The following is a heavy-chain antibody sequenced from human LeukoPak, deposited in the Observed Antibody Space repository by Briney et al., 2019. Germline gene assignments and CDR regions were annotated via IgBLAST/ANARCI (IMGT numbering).Heavy chain of an antibody. CDR1: GYTFSTYY. D-gene: IGHD4-17*01. CDR3: ARDSDYGYYYYYMDV. J-gene: IGHJ6*03. CDR2: INPNSGGT. V-gene: IGHV1-2*02. Sequence: ASVKVSCTASGYTFSTYYVHWVRQAPGQGLEWMGWINPNSGGTNYAQKFQGRVTMTRDTSISTAYMELSRLRSDDTAVYYCARDSDYGYYYYYMDVWGKGTTVTISS.